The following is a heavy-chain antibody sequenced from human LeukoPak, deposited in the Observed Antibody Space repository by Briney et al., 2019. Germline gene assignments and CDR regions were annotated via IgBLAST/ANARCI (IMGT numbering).Heavy chain of an antibody. J-gene: IGHJ5*02. CDR1: GYTLTELS. D-gene: IGHD5-12*01. CDR2: FDPEDGET. Sequence: ASVKVSCKVSGYTLTELSMLWVRQAPGKGLEWMGGFDPEDGETIYAQKFQGRVTMTEDTSTDTAYMELSSLRSEDTAVYYCAALVATIRRGWFDPWGQGTLVTVSS. CDR3: AALVATIRRGWFDP. V-gene: IGHV1-24*01.